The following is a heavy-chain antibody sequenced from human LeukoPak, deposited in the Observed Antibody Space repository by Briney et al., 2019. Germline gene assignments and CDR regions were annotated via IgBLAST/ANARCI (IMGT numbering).Heavy chain of an antibody. Sequence: SVKVSCKASGGTFSSYAISWVRQAPGQGLECMGGIIPIFGTANYAQKFQGRVTITADESTSTAYMELSSLRSEDTAVYYCARDSVSYYDFWSGFSNFDYWGQGTLVTVSS. D-gene: IGHD3-3*01. CDR3: ARDSVSYYDFWSGFSNFDY. CDR2: IIPIFGTA. V-gene: IGHV1-69*13. CDR1: GGTFSSYA. J-gene: IGHJ4*02.